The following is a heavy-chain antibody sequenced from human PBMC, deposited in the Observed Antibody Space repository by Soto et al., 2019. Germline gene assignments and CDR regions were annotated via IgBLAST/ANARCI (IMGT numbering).Heavy chain of an antibody. CDR3: AKDMYYGSGSPGGDY. CDR1: GFTFTNYA. V-gene: IGHV3-23*01. D-gene: IGHD3-10*01. Sequence: EVQLLESGGGLVQPGGSLRLSCAPSGFTFTNYAMNWVRQAPGKGLEWVSGISGNGGSTRYAASVKGRFTISRDNSQNTMYLQMNRLRAEDTAVYYCAKDMYYGSGSPGGDYWGQGTLVTVSS. CDR2: ISGNGGST. J-gene: IGHJ4*02.